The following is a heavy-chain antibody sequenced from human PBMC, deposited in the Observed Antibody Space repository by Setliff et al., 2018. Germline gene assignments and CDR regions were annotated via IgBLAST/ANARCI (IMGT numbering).Heavy chain of an antibody. CDR1: GFTFNTHA. D-gene: IGHD2-15*01. CDR3: ARTCSGSGCYAGLES. J-gene: IGHJ4*02. Sequence: PGGSLRLSCATSGFTFNTHAMHWVRQAPGKGLEWVAMIWAGGDRTFYLDSVKGRFTISRDNSKNTLYLQMNSLRPEDTAVYYCARTCSGSGCYAGLESWGQGTPVTVSS. V-gene: IGHV3-30*02. CDR2: IWAGGDRT.